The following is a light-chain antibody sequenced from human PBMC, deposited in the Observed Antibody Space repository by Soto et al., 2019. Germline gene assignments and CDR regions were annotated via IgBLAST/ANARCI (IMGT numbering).Light chain of an antibody. J-gene: IGKJ4*01. CDR1: QSVSSSY. V-gene: IGKV3-20*01. CDR3: QQYGRSPLTT. CDR2: GAS. Sequence: EIVLTQSPGTLSLSPGERATLSCRASQSVSSSYLAWYQQKPGQAPRLLIYGASSRATGIPDRFSGSGSGTDFTLTISRLEPEDFAVYYCQQYGRSPLTTFGGGTKVEIK.